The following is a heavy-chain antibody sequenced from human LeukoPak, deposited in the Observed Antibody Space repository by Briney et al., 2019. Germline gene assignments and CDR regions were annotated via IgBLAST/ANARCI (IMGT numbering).Heavy chain of an antibody. CDR1: GYSISSTYY. J-gene: IGHJ4*02. CDR2: IYTSGST. CDR3: ARGWSL. V-gene: IGHV4-4*07. Sequence: SETLSLTCTVSGYSISSTYYWSWIRQPAGKGLEWIGRIYTSGSTNCNPSLKNRVTISVDTSKNQFSLKLSSVTAADTAVYYCARGWSLWGQGTLVTVSS. D-gene: IGHD2-15*01.